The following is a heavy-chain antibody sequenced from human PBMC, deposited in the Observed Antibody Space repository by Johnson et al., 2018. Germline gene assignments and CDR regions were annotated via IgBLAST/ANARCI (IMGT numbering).Heavy chain of an antibody. CDR1: GFTFTSYW. V-gene: IGHV3-74*01. Sequence: VQLQESGGGLVQPVGSLRLSCTASGFTFTSYWMHWVRQVPGKGLVWVSCISGDGSDTRYADSVKGRFTISKDNAKNTLYLQMNNLRVEDTAVYYCANDDWGPRAFEACGQGTMVTVSS. CDR3: ANDDWGPRAFEA. J-gene: IGHJ3*01. D-gene: IGHD7-27*01. CDR2: ISGDGSDT.